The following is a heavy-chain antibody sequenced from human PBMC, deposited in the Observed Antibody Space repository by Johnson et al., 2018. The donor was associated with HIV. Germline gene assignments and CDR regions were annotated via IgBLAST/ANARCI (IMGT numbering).Heavy chain of an antibody. J-gene: IGHJ3*01. CDR2: IRYDGGNK. Sequence: QVQLVESGGGVVQPGGSLRLSCAASGFTFSSYGMHWVRQAPGKGLEWVAFIRYDGGNKSYADSVKGRFTISRDNSTNTLYLQMNSLRAEDTAVYYCASGENSGWSRVWGQGTMVNVSS. V-gene: IGHV3-30*02. CDR1: GFTFSSYG. CDR3: ASGENSGWSRV. D-gene: IGHD6-19*01.